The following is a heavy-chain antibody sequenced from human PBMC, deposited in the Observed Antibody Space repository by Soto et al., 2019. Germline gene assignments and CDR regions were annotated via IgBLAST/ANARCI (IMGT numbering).Heavy chain of an antibody. V-gene: IGHV1-69*08. CDR2: IIPILGIA. J-gene: IGHJ4*02. Sequence: QVQLVQSGAEAKKPGSSVKVSCKASGGTFSSYTISWVRQAPGQGLEWMGRIIPILGIANYAQKFQGRVTITADKSTSTAYMELSSLRSEDTAVYYCARDLNKSGGGVVPAAMGYWGQGTLVTVSS. CDR1: GGTFSSYT. CDR3: ARDLNKSGGGVVPAAMGY. D-gene: IGHD2-2*01.